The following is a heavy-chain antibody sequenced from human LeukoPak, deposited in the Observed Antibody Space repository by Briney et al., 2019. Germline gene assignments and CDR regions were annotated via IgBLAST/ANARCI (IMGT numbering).Heavy chain of an antibody. V-gene: IGHV1-24*01. J-gene: IGHJ5*02. Sequence: GASVKVSCKVSGYTLTELSMHWVRQAPGKGLEWMGGFNPEDGETIYAQKFQGRVTMTEDTSTDTAYMELSSLRSEDTAVYYCAKGVTGALIGDWFDPWGQGTLVTVSS. CDR2: FNPEDGET. CDR1: GYTLTELS. D-gene: IGHD1-1*01. CDR3: AKGVTGALIGDWFDP.